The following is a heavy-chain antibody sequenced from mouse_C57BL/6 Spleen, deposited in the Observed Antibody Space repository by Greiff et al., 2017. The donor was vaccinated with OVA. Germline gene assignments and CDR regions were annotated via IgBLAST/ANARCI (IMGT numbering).Heavy chain of an antibody. V-gene: IGHV1-20*01. Sequence: EVQRVESGPELVKPGDSVKISCKASGYSFTGYFMNWVMQSHGKSLEWIGRINPYNGDTFYNQKFKGKATLTVDKSSSTAHMELRSLTSEDSAVYYCARGYYDYDEAGYFDYWGQGTTLTVSS. D-gene: IGHD2-4*01. J-gene: IGHJ2*01. CDR3: ARGYYDYDEAGYFDY. CDR1: GYSFTGYF. CDR2: INPYNGDT.